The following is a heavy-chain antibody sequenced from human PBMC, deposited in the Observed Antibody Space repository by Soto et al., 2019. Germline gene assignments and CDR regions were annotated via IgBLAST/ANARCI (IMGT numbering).Heavy chain of an antibody. CDR1: GFTFDDYA. CDR2: ISWNSGSI. D-gene: IGHD6-6*01. CDR3: AKDINFVPASEFDY. J-gene: IGHJ4*02. Sequence: GGSLRLSCAASGFTFDDYAMHWVRQAPGKGLEWVSGISWNSGSIGYADSVKGRFTISRDNAKNSLYLQMNSLRAEDTALYYCAKDINFVPASEFDYWGQGTLVTVSS. V-gene: IGHV3-9*01.